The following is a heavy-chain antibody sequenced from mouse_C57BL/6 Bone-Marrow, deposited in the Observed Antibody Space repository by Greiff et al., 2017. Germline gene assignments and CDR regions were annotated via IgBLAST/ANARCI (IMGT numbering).Heavy chain of an antibody. D-gene: IGHD2-3*01. Sequence: QVQLQQPGAELVRPGTSVKLSCKASGYTFTSYWMHWVKQRPGQGLEWIGVIDPSDSYTNYNQKFKGKATLTVDTSSSTAYMQLSSLTSEDSAVYYCARRGLLRVAWFAYWGQGTLVTVSA. CDR2: IDPSDSYT. J-gene: IGHJ3*01. CDR1: GYTFTSYW. CDR3: ARRGLLRVAWFAY. V-gene: IGHV1-59*01.